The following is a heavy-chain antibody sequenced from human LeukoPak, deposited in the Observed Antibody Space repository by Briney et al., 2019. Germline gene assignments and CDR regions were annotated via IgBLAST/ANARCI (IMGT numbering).Heavy chain of an antibody. CDR3: ARGGSSWYRGSFQH. D-gene: IGHD6-13*01. Sequence: GASVRVSCTASVYTFTTYDMHWVPQAPGQGLEWMGIINLSGGSTSYAQIFQGRVTMTRDTSTSTVYMGLSSLRSEDTAVYYCARGGSSWYRGSFQHWGQGTLVTVSS. CDR1: VYTFTTYD. CDR2: INLSGGST. V-gene: IGHV1-46*01. J-gene: IGHJ1*01.